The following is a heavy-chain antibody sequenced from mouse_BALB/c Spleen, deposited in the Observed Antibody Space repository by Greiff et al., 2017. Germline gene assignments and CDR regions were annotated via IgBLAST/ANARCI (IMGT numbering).Heavy chain of an antibody. V-gene: IGHV1S12*01. J-gene: IGHJ3*01. CDR3: ASYGYAWFAD. Sequence: QVQLQQSGPELVKPGASVKISCKASGYTFTSYYIHWVKQRPGQGLEWIGYIYPRDGSTNYNEKFKGKATLTADTSSSTAYMQLSSLTSEDSAVYCCASYGYAWFADWGQGTLVTVSA. D-gene: IGHD2-2*01. CDR1: GYTFTSYY. CDR2: IYPRDGST.